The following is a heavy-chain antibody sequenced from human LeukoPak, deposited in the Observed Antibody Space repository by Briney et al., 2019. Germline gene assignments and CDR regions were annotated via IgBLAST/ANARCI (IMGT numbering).Heavy chain of an antibody. Sequence: PSETLSLTCTVSGGSITAGNHHWGWIRQPPGKGLEWIWSVYYSGSIFSDTSHKSRVTISGDTSKNQFSLSLSSVTAADTAVYYCARLNPGYVTAPHDSWGQGMLVTVSS. D-gene: IGHD3-16*01. V-gene: IGHV4-39*01. J-gene: IGHJ5*01. CDR1: GGSITAGNHH. CDR2: VYYSGSI. CDR3: ARLNPGYVTAPHDS.